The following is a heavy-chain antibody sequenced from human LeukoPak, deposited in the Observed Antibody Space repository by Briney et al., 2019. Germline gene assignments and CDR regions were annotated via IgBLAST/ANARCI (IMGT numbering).Heavy chain of an antibody. V-gene: IGHV5-51*01. CDR3: ARLGTYWSNYYFEY. D-gene: IGHD3-10*01. CDR1: GXSFTTYW. Sequence: GESLKISFKGSGXSFTTYWIGWVRQMPGKGLECMGIIYPGDSDTRYSPSFQGQVTISADKSINTAYLQWSSLKASDTAMYYCARLGTYWSNYYFEYWGQGTLVTVSS. J-gene: IGHJ4*02. CDR2: IYPGDSDT.